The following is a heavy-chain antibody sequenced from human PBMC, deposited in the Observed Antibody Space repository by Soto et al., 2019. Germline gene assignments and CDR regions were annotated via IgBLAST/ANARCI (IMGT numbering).Heavy chain of an antibody. J-gene: IGHJ4*02. CDR3: WASLHQNVFDC. CDR1: GFSFTNSW. V-gene: IGHV3-15*06. CDR2: IKSEIDGATT. D-gene: IGHD1-1*01. Sequence: EAPLVESGGGLVQPGGSLRLSCAASGFSFTNSWMSWVRQAPGKGLEWVGHIKSEIDGATTNYLAPVRGRFTISRDDSKNKVYLQMDNVRPEDTAVYYCWASLHQNVFDCWGQGILVDVSS.